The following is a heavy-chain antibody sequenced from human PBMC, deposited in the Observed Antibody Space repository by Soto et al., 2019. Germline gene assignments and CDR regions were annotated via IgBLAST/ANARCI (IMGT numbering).Heavy chain of an antibody. CDR2: ISKSDYT. J-gene: IGHJ4*02. D-gene: IGHD2-2*01. V-gene: IGHV3-21*01. CDR3: AREDSIIIPAVSDF. Sequence: GGSLRLSCTVSGFAFNNYGINWVRQAPGKGLEWVSSISKSDYTYYSDSVKGRFAISGDNAKSSVSLQMNTLRVEDTAVYYCAREDSIIIPAVSDFWGQGTLGTV. CDR1: GFAFNNYG.